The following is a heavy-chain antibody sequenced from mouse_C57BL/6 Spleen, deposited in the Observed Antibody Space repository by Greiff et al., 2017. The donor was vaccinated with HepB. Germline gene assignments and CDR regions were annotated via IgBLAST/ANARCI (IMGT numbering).Heavy chain of an antibody. V-gene: IGHV3-6*01. CDR1: GYSITSGYY. J-gene: IGHJ3*01. CDR2: ISYDGSN. CDR3: ARGTTGKGFAY. D-gene: IGHD4-1*02. Sequence: EVQLQQSGPGLVKPSQSLSLTCSVTGYSITSGYYWNWIRQFPGNKLEWMGYISYDGSNNYNPSLKNRISITRDTSKNQFFLKLNSVTTEDTATYYCARGTTGKGFAYWGQGTLVTVSA.